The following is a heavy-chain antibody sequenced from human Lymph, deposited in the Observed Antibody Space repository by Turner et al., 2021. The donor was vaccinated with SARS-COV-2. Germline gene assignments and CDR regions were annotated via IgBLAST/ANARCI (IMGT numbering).Heavy chain of an antibody. J-gene: IGHJ4*02. D-gene: IGHD4-17*01. CDR1: GFTVRSNY. CDR3: ARVLPYGDYFDF. Sequence: DVQLVEPGGGLIQPGRSLRSSCAASGFTVRSNYMSWVRQAPGKGVEWVSLIYSGGRRLYADSVKGRFTNSRDNSKNTLYLQMNSLRADDTAVYYCARVLPYGDYFDFWGQGTLVTVSS. V-gene: IGHV3-53*01. CDR2: IYSGGRR.